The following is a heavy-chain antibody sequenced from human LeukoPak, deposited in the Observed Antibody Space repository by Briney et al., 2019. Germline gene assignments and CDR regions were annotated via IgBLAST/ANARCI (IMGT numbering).Heavy chain of an antibody. CDR2: IYYSGST. J-gene: IGHJ4*02. Sequence: SETLSLTCTVSGGSISSYYWNWLRQPPAKGLEWIGYIYYSGSTNYNPSLKSRVTISVDTSKNQFSLKLSSVTAADTAVYFCARQLRGEAVAGHLQPFDYWGQGTLVTVSS. V-gene: IGHV4-59*08. CDR1: GGSISSYY. D-gene: IGHD6-19*01. CDR3: ARQLRGEAVAGHLQPFDY.